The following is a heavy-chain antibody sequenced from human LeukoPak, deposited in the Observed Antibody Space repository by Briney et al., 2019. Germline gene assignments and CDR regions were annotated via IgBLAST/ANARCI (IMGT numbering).Heavy chain of an antibody. CDR2: ISGSGGST. J-gene: IGHJ6*02. Sequence: PGGSLRLSCAASGFTFSSYAMSWVRQAPGKGLEWVSAISGSGGSTYYADSVKGRFTISRDNSKNTLYLQMNSLRAEDTAVYYCAKDQSPEYYDILTGSVMDVRGQGTTVTVSS. CDR3: AKDQSPEYYDILTGSVMDV. D-gene: IGHD3-9*01. CDR1: GFTFSSYA. V-gene: IGHV3-23*01.